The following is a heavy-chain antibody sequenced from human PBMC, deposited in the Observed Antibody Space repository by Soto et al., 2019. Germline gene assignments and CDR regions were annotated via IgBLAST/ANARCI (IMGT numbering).Heavy chain of an antibody. Sequence: SETLSLTCTVSGGSISSGGYYWSWIRQHPGKGLEWIGYIYYSGSTYYNPSLKSRVTTSVDTSKNQFSLKLSSVTAADTAVYYCARSDSYDSSGYYPPVPRFDYWGQGTLVTVSS. J-gene: IGHJ4*02. CDR3: ARSDSYDSSGYYPPVPRFDY. V-gene: IGHV4-31*03. CDR2: IYYSGST. CDR1: GGSISSGGYY. D-gene: IGHD3-22*01.